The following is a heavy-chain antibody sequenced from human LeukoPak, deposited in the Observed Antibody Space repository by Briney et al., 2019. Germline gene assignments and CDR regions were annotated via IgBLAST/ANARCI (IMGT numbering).Heavy chain of an antibody. CDR2: IHRGGNT. D-gene: IGHD3-10*01. Sequence: GGSLRLSCEASGFTFSNYWMYWVRQAPGKGLEWLSVIHRGGNTYYADSVKGRFTISRDSSKNTVFLQMDSLRAEDTAVYYCARDPGYGLGVDYGDYWGQGTLVTVSS. J-gene: IGHJ4*02. CDR1: GFTFSNYW. V-gene: IGHV3-66*01. CDR3: ARDPGYGLGVDYGDY.